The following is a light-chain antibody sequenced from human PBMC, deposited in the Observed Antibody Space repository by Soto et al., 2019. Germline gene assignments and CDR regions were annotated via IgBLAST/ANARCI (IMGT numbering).Light chain of an antibody. CDR2: GAS. CDR3: QQYGRTSWT. CDR1: QSVSTNF. V-gene: IGKV3-20*01. Sequence: EIVLTQSPGTLSLSPGEGATLSCRASQSVSTNFFAWYQQQPGQAPRLLIYGASTRATGIPDRVSGSGSGTHFTLTISRLEPEDFAVYYCQQYGRTSWTFGQGTKVEIK. J-gene: IGKJ1*01.